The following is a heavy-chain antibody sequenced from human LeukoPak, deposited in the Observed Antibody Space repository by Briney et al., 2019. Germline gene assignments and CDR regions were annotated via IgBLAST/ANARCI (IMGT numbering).Heavy chain of an antibody. CDR1: GGTFSSYA. V-gene: IGHV1-69*13. CDR2: IIPIFGTA. Sequence: SVKVSCKASGGTFSSYAISWVRQAPGQGLEWMGGIIPIFGTANYAQKFQGRVTITADESTSTAYMELSSLRSEDTAVYYCANPRHSSSSLDYWGQGTLVTVSS. J-gene: IGHJ4*02. D-gene: IGHD6-6*01. CDR3: ANPRHSSSSLDY.